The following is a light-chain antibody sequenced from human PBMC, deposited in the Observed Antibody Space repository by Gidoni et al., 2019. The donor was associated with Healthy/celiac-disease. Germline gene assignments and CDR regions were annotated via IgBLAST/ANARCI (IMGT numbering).Light chain of an antibody. J-gene: IGKJ1*01. CDR2: DAS. Sequence: EIVLTQSPATLSLSPGERATPSCRASQSVSSYLAWYQQKPGQAPRLLIYDASNRATGTPARFSGSGSGTDFTLTISSLEPEDFAVYYCQQRSNWPTFGQGTKVEIK. V-gene: IGKV3-11*01. CDR3: QQRSNWPT. CDR1: QSVSSY.